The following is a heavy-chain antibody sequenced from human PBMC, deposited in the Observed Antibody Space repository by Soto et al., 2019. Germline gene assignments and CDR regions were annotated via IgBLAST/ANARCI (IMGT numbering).Heavy chain of an antibody. J-gene: IGHJ4*02. CDR3: ARGFYTPFDH. V-gene: IGHV1-3*01. Sequence: QVQPVQSGAEVKKPGASVKVSCKASGYTFTSYAMHWVRQAPGQRLEWMGWINAGNGNTKYSQKFQGRVTITRDTPANTAYMELSTLSSEDAAVYYCARGFYTPFDHGGQGTLVPVPS. CDR1: GYTFTSYA. D-gene: IGHD3-16*01. CDR2: INAGNGNT.